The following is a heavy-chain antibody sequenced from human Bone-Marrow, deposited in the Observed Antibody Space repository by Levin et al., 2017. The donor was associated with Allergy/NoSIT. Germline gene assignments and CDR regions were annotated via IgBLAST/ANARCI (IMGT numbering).Heavy chain of an antibody. V-gene: IGHV3-74*01. CDR3: ARGTTIDYFDF. J-gene: IGHJ4*02. CDR2: FKSDGSST. D-gene: IGHD3-9*01. Sequence: GGSLRLSCAASGFSFRAYWMHWVRQTPGKGPVWVSRFKSDGSSTTYADSVKGRFTISRDNAKNTLYLQMNSLRAEDTAVYYCARGTTIDYFDFWGQGTLVTASP. CDR1: GFSFRAYW.